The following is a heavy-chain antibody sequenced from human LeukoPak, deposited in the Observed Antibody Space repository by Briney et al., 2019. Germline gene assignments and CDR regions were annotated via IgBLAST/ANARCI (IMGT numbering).Heavy chain of an antibody. CDR2: IRRGGGRS. D-gene: IGHD6-13*01. J-gene: IGHJ4*02. V-gene: IGHV3-23*01. Sequence: GGSLRLSCAASGFTFSSHDMSWVRQAPGKGLEWVSAIRRGGGRSFYAASVKGRVTISRDNPNNTLYLQMNSLRAEDTAVYYCAKGPPFSSSWYFDYWAQGTLVTVSS. CDR1: GFTFSSHD. CDR3: AKGPPFSSSWYFDY.